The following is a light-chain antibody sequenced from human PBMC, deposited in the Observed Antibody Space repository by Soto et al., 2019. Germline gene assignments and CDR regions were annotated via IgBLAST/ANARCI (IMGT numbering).Light chain of an antibody. Sequence: EIVMTQSPATLSVSPGGGATLSCRASQSVSNNYLAWYQQKPGQAPRLLIYGASNRATGTPDRFSGSGSGTDFTLTISRLEPEDFAVYYCQQYGSSGTFGQGTKVDI. V-gene: IGKV3-20*01. CDR1: QSVSNNY. J-gene: IGKJ1*01. CDR3: QQYGSSGT. CDR2: GAS.